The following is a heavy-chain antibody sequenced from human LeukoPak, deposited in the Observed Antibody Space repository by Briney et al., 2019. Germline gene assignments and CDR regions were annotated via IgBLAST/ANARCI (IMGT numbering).Heavy chain of an antibody. CDR2: ISGSGATT. Sequence: GGSLRLSCAASGFTFSSYGMSWVRQAPGKGLEWVSTISGSGATTYYADSVNGRFTISRDNSKNTLYLQMNSLRAEDTAIYYCAKNGDRGAYCSGGTCYPYYYYYMDVWGKGTTVTISS. CDR1: GFTFSSYG. J-gene: IGHJ6*03. CDR3: AKNGDRGAYCSGGTCYPYYYYYMDV. D-gene: IGHD2-15*01. V-gene: IGHV3-23*01.